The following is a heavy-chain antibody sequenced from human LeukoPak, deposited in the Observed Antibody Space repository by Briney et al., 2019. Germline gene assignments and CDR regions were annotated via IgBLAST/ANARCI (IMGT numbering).Heavy chain of an antibody. D-gene: IGHD3-3*01. CDR2: FDPEDGET. CDR1: GYTLTELS. Sequence: ASVKVSCKVSGYTLTELSMHWVRQAPGKGLEWMGGFDPEDGETIYAQKFQGRVTMTEDTSTDTAYMELSSLRSEDTAVYYCATWERTYYDFWSGHYSAEAFDIWGQGTMVTVPS. J-gene: IGHJ3*02. V-gene: IGHV1-24*01. CDR3: ATWERTYYDFWSGHYSAEAFDI.